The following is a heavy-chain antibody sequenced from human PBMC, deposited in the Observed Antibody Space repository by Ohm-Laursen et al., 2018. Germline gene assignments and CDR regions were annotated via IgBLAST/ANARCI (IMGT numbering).Heavy chain of an antibody. D-gene: IGHD6-19*01. Sequence: SLRLSCAASGFTFSSYGMHWVRQAPGKGLEWVAVIWYDGSNKYYADSVKGRFTISRDNSKNSLYLQMNSLRAEDTAVYYCARAPIAVAGTGAHGNYFDYWGQGTLVTVSS. V-gene: IGHV3-33*01. CDR3: ARAPIAVAGTGAHGNYFDY. J-gene: IGHJ4*02. CDR2: IWYDGSNK. CDR1: GFTFSSYG.